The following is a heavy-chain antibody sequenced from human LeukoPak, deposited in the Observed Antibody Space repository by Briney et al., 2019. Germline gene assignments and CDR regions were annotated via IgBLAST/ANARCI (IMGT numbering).Heavy chain of an antibody. Sequence: GGSLRLSCAASGFTFSSYEMNWVRQAPGKGLEWISYISSSSSTIYYADSVKGRFTISRDNAKNSLYLQMNSLRAEDTAVYYCARDLREGYFDYWGQGTLVTVSS. V-gene: IGHV3-48*01. CDR3: ARDLREGYFDY. CDR1: GFTFSSYE. J-gene: IGHJ4*02. D-gene: IGHD1-26*01. CDR2: ISSSSSTI.